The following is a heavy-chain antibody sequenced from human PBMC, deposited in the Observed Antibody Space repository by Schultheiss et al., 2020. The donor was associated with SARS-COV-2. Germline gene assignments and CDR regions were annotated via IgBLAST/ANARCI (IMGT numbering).Heavy chain of an antibody. CDR3: ARRDSSGSRPDFDY. J-gene: IGHJ4*02. D-gene: IGHD6-19*01. V-gene: IGHV4-30-2*01. Sequence: SETLSLTCTVSGGSVSNGYFYWSWIRQPPGKDLEWIGYIYHSGSAYSNPSVKSRVTISVDRSKNQFALKLSSVTAADTAVYYCARRDSSGSRPDFDYWGQGTLVTVSS. CDR2: IYHSGSA. CDR1: GGSVSNGYFY.